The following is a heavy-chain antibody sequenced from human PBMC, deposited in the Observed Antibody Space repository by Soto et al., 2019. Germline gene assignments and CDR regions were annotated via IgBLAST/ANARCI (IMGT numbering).Heavy chain of an antibody. CDR1: GFTVNNTY. CDR3: ARASYYYDSRGYYYRYYFDY. V-gene: IGHV3-66*01. Sequence: PGVSLKLSFAPSGFTVNNTYMSWVRQLPGKGLEWVSVIYSGVSTYYADSVMGRFTISRDNSKNTVHLQMNSLRAEDTAVYYCARASYYYDSRGYYYRYYFDYWGQGA. J-gene: IGHJ4*02. D-gene: IGHD3-22*01. CDR2: IYSGVST.